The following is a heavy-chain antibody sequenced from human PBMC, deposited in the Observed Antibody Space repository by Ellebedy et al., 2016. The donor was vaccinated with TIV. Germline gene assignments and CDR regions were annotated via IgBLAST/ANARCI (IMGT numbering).Heavy chain of an antibody. CDR1: GFTFSSYA. CDR3: AKGALLWFGERDV. Sequence: GESLKISXAASGFTFSSYAMSWLRQAPGKGLEWFSAISGSGGSTYYADSVKGRFTISRDNSKNTLYLQMNSLRAEDTAVYYWAKGALLWFGERDVWGKGTTVTVSS. V-gene: IGHV3-23*01. J-gene: IGHJ6*04. D-gene: IGHD3-10*01. CDR2: ISGSGGST.